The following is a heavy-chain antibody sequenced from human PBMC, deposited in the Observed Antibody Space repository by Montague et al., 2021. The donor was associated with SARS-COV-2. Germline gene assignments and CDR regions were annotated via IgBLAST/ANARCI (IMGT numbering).Heavy chain of an antibody. CDR1: IGSISSGSYY. CDR3: ARDGYSSGRNGLHWFDP. CDR2: IYTSGST. D-gene: IGHD6-25*01. Sequence: TLSLTCTVSIGSISSGSYYWSWIRQPAGKGLEWIGRIYTSGSTNYNPSLKSRVTISVDTSKNQFSLKLSSVTAPDTAVYYCARDGYSSGRNGLHWFDPWGQGTLVTVSS. V-gene: IGHV4-61*02. J-gene: IGHJ5*02.